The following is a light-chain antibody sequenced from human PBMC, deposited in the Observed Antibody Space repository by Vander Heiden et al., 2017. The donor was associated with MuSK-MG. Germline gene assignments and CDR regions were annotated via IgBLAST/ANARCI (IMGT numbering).Light chain of an antibody. CDR3: QQLNSYLPWT. V-gene: IGKV1-9*01. J-gene: IGKJ1*01. Sequence: DIQLTQSPSFLSASVGDRVTITCRASQGISSYLAWYQQKPGKAPKLLIYAASSLQSGVPSRFSGSGSGTEFTLTISSLQPEDFATYYCQQLNSYLPWTFGQGTKGEIK. CDR1: QGISSY. CDR2: AAS.